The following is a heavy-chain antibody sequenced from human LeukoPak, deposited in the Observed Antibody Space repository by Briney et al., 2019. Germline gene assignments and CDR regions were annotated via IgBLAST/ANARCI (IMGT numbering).Heavy chain of an antibody. CDR3: ARDSSGPSY. Sequence: GGSLRLSCAASGFTVSSNYMSWVRQAPGKGLEWVSVIYSGDGAYSVKGRFTVSRDNSKNTLYLQMNSLRAEDTAVYYCARDSSGPSYWGQGTLVTVSS. CDR2: IYSGDG. D-gene: IGHD1-26*01. V-gene: IGHV3-53*01. J-gene: IGHJ4*02. CDR1: GFTVSSNY.